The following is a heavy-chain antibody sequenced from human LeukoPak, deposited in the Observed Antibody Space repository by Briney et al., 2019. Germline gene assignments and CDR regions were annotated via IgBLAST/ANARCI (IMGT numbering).Heavy chain of an antibody. CDR3: ARHRLGANFPDFDS. Sequence: RSGGSLRLSCAASGFTFSSYEMNWVRQAPGKGLQWVSYISSSGSTIYYADSVKGRFTISRDNAKNSLYLQMNSLRVDDTALYYCARHRLGANFPDFDSWGQGTLVTVSS. J-gene: IGHJ4*02. V-gene: IGHV3-48*03. CDR2: ISSSGSTI. D-gene: IGHD3-16*01. CDR1: GFTFSSYE.